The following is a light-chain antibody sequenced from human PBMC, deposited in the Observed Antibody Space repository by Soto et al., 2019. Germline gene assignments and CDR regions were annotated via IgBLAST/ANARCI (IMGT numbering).Light chain of an antibody. CDR3: QQRCGWPRT. Sequence: LTQSRETLSLSPGERAFPSCDSAPITRRASQRVSGCLCWYQQKTGRAPRLLIFDASNRATAIPVRFSGGGSGAAYTITITNLVPEDFAIYYCQQRCGWPRTFGQGTKVDIK. CDR2: DAS. V-gene: IGKV3-11*01. CDR1: QRVSGC. J-gene: IGKJ1*01.